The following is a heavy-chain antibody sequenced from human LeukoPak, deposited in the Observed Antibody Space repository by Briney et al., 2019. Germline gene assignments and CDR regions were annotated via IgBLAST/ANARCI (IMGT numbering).Heavy chain of an antibody. CDR3: AKDGQLGLLTGDWIGDFDY. CDR2: ISGSGGST. V-gene: IGHV3-23*01. CDR1: GFAFSSYA. J-gene: IGHJ4*02. Sequence: PGGSLRLSCAASGFAFSSYAMSWVRQAPGKGLEWVSAISGSGGSTYYADSVKGRFTISRDNSKNTLYLQMNSLRAEDTAVYYCAKDGQLGLLTGDWIGDFDYWGQGTLVTVSS. D-gene: IGHD3-9*01.